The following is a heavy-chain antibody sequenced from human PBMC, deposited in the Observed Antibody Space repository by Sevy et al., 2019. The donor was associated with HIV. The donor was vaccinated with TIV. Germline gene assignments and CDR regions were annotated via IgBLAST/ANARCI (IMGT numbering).Heavy chain of an antibody. CDR3: ARGRVTSDYFDS. CDR2: TSSDGANE. Sequence: GGSLRLSCAASRFTFTNFAIHWVRQAPGRGLEWVAVTSSDGANEYYADSVKGRFTISRDNSMNTVYLLINSLRREDTAVYFCARGRVTSDYFDSWGLGARVTFSS. CDR1: RFTFTNFA. D-gene: IGHD2-21*02. J-gene: IGHJ4*02. V-gene: IGHV3-30-3*01.